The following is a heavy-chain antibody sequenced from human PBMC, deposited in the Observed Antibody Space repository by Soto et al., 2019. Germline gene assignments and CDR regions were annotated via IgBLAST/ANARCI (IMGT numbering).Heavy chain of an antibody. Sequence: SETLSLTCTVSGGSISSSSYYWGWIRQPPGKGLEWIGSIYYSGSTYYNPSLKSRVTISVDTSKNQFSLKLSSVTAADTAVYYCARLSNGDILTGYYMRRVYGMDVWGQGTTVTVSS. V-gene: IGHV4-39*01. D-gene: IGHD3-9*01. CDR2: IYYSGST. CDR3: ARLSNGDILTGYYMRRVYGMDV. J-gene: IGHJ6*02. CDR1: GGSISSSSYY.